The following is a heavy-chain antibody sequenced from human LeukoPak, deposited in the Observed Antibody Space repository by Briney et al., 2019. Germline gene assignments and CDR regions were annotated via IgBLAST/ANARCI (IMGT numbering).Heavy chain of an antibody. CDR1: GGSISSDDYY. D-gene: IGHD6-13*01. CDR3: ARLGAAANPNWFDP. CDR2: IYYSGIT. J-gene: IGHJ5*02. V-gene: IGHV4-30-4*01. Sequence: SETLSLTCTVSGGSISSDDYYWSWIRQPPGKGLEWIGYIYYSGITYYNPSLKSRVTISVDTSKNQFSLKLSSVTAADTAVYYCARLGAAANPNWFDPWGQGTLVTVSS.